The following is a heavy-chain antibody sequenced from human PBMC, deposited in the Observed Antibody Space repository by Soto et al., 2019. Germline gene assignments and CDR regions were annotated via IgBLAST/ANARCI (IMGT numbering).Heavy chain of an antibody. J-gene: IGHJ4*02. Sequence: QVQLVQSGAEVKKPGASVKVSCKASGYTFTGYYMHWVRQAPGQGLEWMGWINPNSGGTNYAQKCQGWVTMTRDTSISTAYMELSRLRSDDTAVYYCARWVLTAMVYDYWGQGTLVTVSS. CDR1: GYTFTGYY. D-gene: IGHD5-18*01. CDR3: ARWVLTAMVYDY. V-gene: IGHV1-2*04. CDR2: INPNSGGT.